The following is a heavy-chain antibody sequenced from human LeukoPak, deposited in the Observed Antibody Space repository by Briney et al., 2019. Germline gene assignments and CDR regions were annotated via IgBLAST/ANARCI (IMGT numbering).Heavy chain of an antibody. CDR2: IYYSGST. V-gene: IGHV4-30-4*01. CDR1: GGSISSGDYY. D-gene: IGHD5-18*01. J-gene: IGHJ4*02. Sequence: PSETLSLTCTVSGGSISSGDYYWSWIRQPPGKGLEWIGYIYYSGSTYYNPSLKSRVTISVDTSKNLFSLKLSSVTAADTAVYYCASTSYVDTAMVTEDYWGQGTLVTVSS. CDR3: ASTSYVDTAMVTEDY.